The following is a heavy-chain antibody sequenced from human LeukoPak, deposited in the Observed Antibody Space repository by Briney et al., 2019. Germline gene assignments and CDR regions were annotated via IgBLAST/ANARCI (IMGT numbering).Heavy chain of an antibody. CDR1: GYTFTGYY. J-gene: IGHJ4*02. V-gene: IGHV1-2*02. D-gene: IGHD6-19*01. CDR3: ARDRGQWLFYFDY. Sequence: GASVKVSCKASGYTFTGYYMHWVRQAPGQGLEWMGWINPNSGGTNYAQKFQGRVTMTRDTSISTAYMELSRLRCDDTAVYYCARDRGQWLFYFDYWGQGTLVTVSS. CDR2: INPNSGGT.